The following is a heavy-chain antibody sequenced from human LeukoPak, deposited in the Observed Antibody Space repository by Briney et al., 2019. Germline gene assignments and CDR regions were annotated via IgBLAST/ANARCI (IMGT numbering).Heavy chain of an antibody. J-gene: IGHJ6*03. V-gene: IGHV3-23*01. CDR2: ISGSGGST. CDR3: AKAGSSSWYYYYYYMDV. Sequence: PGGSLRLSCAASGFTFSSYGMSWVRQAPGKGLEWVSAISGSGGSTYYADSVKGRFTISRDNSKNTLYLQMNSLRAEDTAVYYCAKAGSSSWYYYYYYMDVWGKGTTVTISS. D-gene: IGHD6-13*01. CDR1: GFTFSSYG.